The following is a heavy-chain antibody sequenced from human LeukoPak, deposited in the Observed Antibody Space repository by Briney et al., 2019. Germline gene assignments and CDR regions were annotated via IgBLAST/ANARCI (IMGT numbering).Heavy chain of an antibody. J-gene: IGHJ2*01. CDR1: GDSISTSNSY. CDR3: ARQYIDILTGYHRGELYWYFDL. Sequence: SETLSLTCTVSGDSISTSNSYWGWIRQPPGKGLEWIGSIYYSGNTYYNASLKSRVTISVDTSKNQFSLKLTSVTAADTAVYYCARQYIDILTGYHRGELYWYFDLWGRGTLVTVSS. CDR2: IYYSGNT. D-gene: IGHD3-9*01. V-gene: IGHV4-39*01.